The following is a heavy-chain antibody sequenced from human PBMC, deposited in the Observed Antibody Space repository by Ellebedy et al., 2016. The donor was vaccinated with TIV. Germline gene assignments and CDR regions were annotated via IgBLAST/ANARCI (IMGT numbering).Heavy chain of an antibody. D-gene: IGHD4-11*01. CDR2: ISVYTGDT. Sequence: ASVKVSCXASGYTFSQYGISWVRQAPGQGLEWMGWISVYTGDTKFSKKFQDRVTLTTDTPTTTAYMELTSLTSDDTAVYYCVRDRALLQSRETFDPWGQGTLVTVSS. J-gene: IGHJ5*02. CDR3: VRDRALLQSRETFDP. V-gene: IGHV1-18*01. CDR1: GYTFSQYG.